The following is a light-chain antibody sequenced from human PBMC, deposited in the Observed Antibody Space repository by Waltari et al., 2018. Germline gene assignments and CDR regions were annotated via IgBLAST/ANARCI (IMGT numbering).Light chain of an antibody. J-gene: IGLJ1*01. CDR3: YSTADHDLGV. V-gene: IGLV3-27*01. CDR2: QDP. CDR1: ILSNRS. Sequence: SYELTQPSSVSVSLGQTATITCSGDILSNRSVRWFQQKAGQPPFLVIYQDPERPSGIPERFSGSSSGTTVTLTISGAQVEDEADYYCYSTADHDLGVFAAGTKVTVL.